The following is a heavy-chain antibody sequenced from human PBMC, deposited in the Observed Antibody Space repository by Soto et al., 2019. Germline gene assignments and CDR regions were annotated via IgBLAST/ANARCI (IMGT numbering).Heavy chain of an antibody. J-gene: IGHJ4*02. V-gene: IGHV3-74*01. Sequence: EVQLVESGGGLVQPGGSLRLSCAASGFTFSSYWMHWVRQAPGKGLVWISRINTDGSSTSYVDSVQGRFTISRDNGKNTLFLQMNSLSGEDTAVYYCARRGSGVTRGLDYWGQGTLVTVSS. D-gene: IGHD2-15*01. CDR1: GFTFSSYW. CDR2: INTDGSST. CDR3: ARRGSGVTRGLDY.